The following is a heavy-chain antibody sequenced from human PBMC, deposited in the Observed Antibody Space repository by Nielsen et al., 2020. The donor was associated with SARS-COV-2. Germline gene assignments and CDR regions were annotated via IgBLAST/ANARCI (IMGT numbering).Heavy chain of an antibody. Sequence: SETLSLTCTVSGGSISSGGYCWSWIRQHPGKGLEWIGYIYYSGSTYYNPSLKSRVTISVDTSKNQFSLKLSSVTAADTAVYYCARECSSTSCYGYYFDYWGQGTLVTVSS. CDR1: GGSISSGGYC. CDR3: ARECSSTSCYGYYFDY. D-gene: IGHD2-2*01. J-gene: IGHJ4*02. CDR2: IYYSGST. V-gene: IGHV4-31*03.